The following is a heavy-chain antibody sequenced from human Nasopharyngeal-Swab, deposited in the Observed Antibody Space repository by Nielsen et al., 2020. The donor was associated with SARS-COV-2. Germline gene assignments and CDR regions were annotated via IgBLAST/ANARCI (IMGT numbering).Heavy chain of an antibody. V-gene: IGHV3-74*01. CDR3: ARDVGGRDNY. CDR2: IDTDGTIT. D-gene: IGHD2-15*01. J-gene: IGHJ4*02. Sequence: GGSLRLSCAASGFSFSDYHMTWVRQAPGKGLEWVSRIDTDGTITDYADSVKGRFTISRDNAKNTLYLQMNSLRAEDTAVYYCARDVGGRDNYWGQGALVTVSS. CDR1: GFSFSDYH.